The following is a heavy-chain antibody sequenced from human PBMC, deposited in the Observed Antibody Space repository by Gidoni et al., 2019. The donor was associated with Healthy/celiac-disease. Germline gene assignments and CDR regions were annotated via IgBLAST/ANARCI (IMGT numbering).Heavy chain of an antibody. CDR3: ASSPSECTSCSYGMDV. D-gene: IGHD2-2*01. V-gene: IGHV4-30-4*08. CDR1: GGSISSGDYY. Sequence: QVQLQESGPGLVKPSQTLSLTCTVSGGSISSGDYYWSWIRQPPGKGLEWIGYIYYSGSTYYNPSLKSRVTISVDTSKNQFSLKLSSVTAADTAVYYCASSPSECTSCSYGMDVWGQGTTVTVSS. J-gene: IGHJ6*02. CDR2: IYYSGST.